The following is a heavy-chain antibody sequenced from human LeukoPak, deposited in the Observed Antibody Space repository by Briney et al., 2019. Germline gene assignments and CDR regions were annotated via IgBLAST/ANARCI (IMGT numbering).Heavy chain of an antibody. CDR1: GFTFSSYW. D-gene: IGHD3-10*01. CDR3: ARDIGPPPYAQFGFDY. V-gene: IGHV3-23*01. CDR2: ISGSGGST. Sequence: GGSLRLSCAASGFTFSSYWMSWVRQAPGKGLEWVSAISGSGGSTYYADSVKGRFTISRDNAKNSLYLQMNSLRAEDTAVYYCARDIGPPPYAQFGFDYWGQGTLVTVSS. J-gene: IGHJ4*02.